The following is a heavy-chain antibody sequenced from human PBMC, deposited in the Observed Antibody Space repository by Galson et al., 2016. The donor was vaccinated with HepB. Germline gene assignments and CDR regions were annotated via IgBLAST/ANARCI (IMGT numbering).Heavy chain of an antibody. Sequence: ETLSLTCAVYGGSFSDYFWDWIRQPPGKGLEWIAEINHSGSTIYNPSLQDRVTISVDTSKDQFSLTLTSVTAADTGFYFCARGLGRRQWLSLKALDYWGQGTLVTVSS. CDR3: ARGLGRRQWLSLKALDY. CDR1: GGSFSDYF. D-gene: IGHD6-19*01. V-gene: IGHV4-34*01. CDR2: INHSGST. J-gene: IGHJ4*02.